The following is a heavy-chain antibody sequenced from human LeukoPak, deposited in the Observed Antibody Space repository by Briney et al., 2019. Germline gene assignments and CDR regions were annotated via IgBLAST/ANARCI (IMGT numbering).Heavy chain of an antibody. CDR1: GYIFTDYW. V-gene: IGHV5-51*01. J-gene: IGHJ4*02. D-gene: IGHD3-10*01. CDR3: ARLAGVLAVGGEDY. CDR2: IYPRDSDI. Sequence: RGESLKISSEVSGYIFTDYWIAWVRQTPAKGLEWMGIIYPRDSDIKYSPSFQGHVTISADKSTSTTYLHWDTLEASDNAMYYCARLAGVLAVGGEDYWGQGTLVTVSS.